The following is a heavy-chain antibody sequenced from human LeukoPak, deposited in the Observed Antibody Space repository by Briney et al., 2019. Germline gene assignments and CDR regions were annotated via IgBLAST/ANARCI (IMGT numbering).Heavy chain of an antibody. D-gene: IGHD4-11*01. Sequence: GGSLRLSCEASGFTFSQYWMHWVRQAPGKGLVWVSRIDPDGSSTNYADSVKGRFTISRDNAKNTLYLQLNSLRAEDTAVYYCAREDYSNYAPYFDYWGQGTLVTVSS. CDR2: IDPDGSST. CDR3: AREDYSNYAPYFDY. V-gene: IGHV3-74*01. CDR1: GFTFSQYW. J-gene: IGHJ4*02.